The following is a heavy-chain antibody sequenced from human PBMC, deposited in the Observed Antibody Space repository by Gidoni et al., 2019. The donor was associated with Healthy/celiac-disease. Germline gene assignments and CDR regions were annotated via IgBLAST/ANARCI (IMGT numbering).Heavy chain of an antibody. CDR3: AGAFITMVREVLEYGMDV. Sequence: QVQLQESGPGLVKPSQTLSLTCTVSGGSISSGSYYWSWIRQPAGKGLEGIGRIYTSGSTNDNPSLKSRVTISVDTSKNQFSRKLSSVTAADTAVYYCAGAFITMVREVLEYGMDVWGQGTTVTVSS. J-gene: IGHJ6*02. CDR1: GGSISSGSYY. V-gene: IGHV4-61*02. D-gene: IGHD3-10*01. CDR2: IYTSGST.